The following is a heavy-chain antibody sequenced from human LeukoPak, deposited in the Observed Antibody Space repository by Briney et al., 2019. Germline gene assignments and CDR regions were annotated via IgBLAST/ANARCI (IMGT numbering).Heavy chain of an antibody. CDR1: GGSIRSYY. D-gene: IGHD4-23*01. Sequence: SETLSLTCTVSGGSIRSYYWIWIRHPPGKGLECMWYIYYSGSTNFNPSLKSRVTISVDTSKNQFSLKLSSVTAADTAVYYCARGGGLTMVVSARQNFDYWGQGTLVIVSS. J-gene: IGHJ4*02. CDR2: IYYSGST. V-gene: IGHV4-59*01. CDR3: ARGGGLTMVVSARQNFDY.